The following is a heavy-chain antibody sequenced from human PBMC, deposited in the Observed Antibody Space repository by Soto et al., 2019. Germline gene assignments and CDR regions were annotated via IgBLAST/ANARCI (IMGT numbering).Heavy chain of an antibody. J-gene: IGHJ3*01. CDR1: GASVSNTGFY. CDR3: ARTTASRSLDV. CDR2: IYSSGST. V-gene: IGHV4-61*08. D-gene: IGHD2-21*02. Sequence: QVQLQESGPGLVKPSETLSLTATVSGASVSNTGFYWSWIRQPPGKGLEWIGYIYSSGSTTYNSSLKSRVTLSLDTSKNQVSLNLTSVTAADTAMYYCARTTASRSLDVWGHGTMVSVSS.